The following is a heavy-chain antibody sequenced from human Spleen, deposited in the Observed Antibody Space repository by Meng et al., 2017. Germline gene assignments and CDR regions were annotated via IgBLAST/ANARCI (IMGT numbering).Heavy chain of an antibody. J-gene: IGHJ6*02. V-gene: IGHV3-33*03. CDR1: GFTFSSYW. D-gene: IGHD5-18*01. Sequence: GESLKISCAASGFTFSSYWMSWVRQAPGKGLEWVAVIWYDGSNKYYADSVKGRFTISRDNSKNSLYLQMNSLRTEDTALYYCAKDIGRYSYGYYYYGMDVWGQGTTVTVSS. CDR2: IWYDGSNK. CDR3: AKDIGRYSYGYYYYGMDV.